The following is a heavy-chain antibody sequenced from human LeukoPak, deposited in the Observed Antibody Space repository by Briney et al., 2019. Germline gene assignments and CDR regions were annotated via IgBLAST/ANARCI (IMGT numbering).Heavy chain of an antibody. J-gene: IGHJ6*03. V-gene: IGHV1-8*01. CDR2: MNPNSGNT. CDR1: GYTFTSYD. CDR3: ARARSSSSLVRYYYYYYYMDV. D-gene: IGHD6-13*01. Sequence: ASVKVSCKASGYTFTSYDIHWVRQATGQGLEWMGWMNPNSGNTGYAQKFQGRVTMTRNTSISTAYMELSSLRSEDTAVYYCARARSSSSLVRYYYYYYYMDVWGKGTTVTVSS.